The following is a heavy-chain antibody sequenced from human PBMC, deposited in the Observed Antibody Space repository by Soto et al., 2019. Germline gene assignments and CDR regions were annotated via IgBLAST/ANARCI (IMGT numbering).Heavy chain of an antibody. J-gene: IGHJ5*02. CDR3: ARYAGVAAKIDP. Sequence: SETLSPTSTVARGSIGCYYWSWIREPPGQGLEWIGYIYYSGSTNYNPSLKSRVTVSVDTSKNQFSLKLSSVTAADTAVYYCARYAGVAAKIDPWGQGTLVTVS. D-gene: IGHD2-15*01. V-gene: IGHV4-59*01. CDR1: RGSIGCYY. CDR2: IYYSGST.